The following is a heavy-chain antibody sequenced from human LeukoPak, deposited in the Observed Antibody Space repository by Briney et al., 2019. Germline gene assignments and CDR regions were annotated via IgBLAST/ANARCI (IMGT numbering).Heavy chain of an antibody. V-gene: IGHV3-21*01. CDR2: ISSSSGNI. Sequence: PGGSLRLSCAASGYTFSSYNMNWVRQAPGKGLEWVSSISSSSGNIDYAASVKGRFTISRDNAKNSLYLQMNSLRAEDTAVYYCARGGYGSTWYGNIDYWGQGTLVTVSS. CDR1: GYTFSSYN. D-gene: IGHD6-13*01. CDR3: ARGGYGSTWYGNIDY. J-gene: IGHJ4*02.